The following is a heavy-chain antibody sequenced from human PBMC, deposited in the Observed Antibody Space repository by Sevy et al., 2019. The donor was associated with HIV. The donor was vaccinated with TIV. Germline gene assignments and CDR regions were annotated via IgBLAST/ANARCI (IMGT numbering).Heavy chain of an antibody. CDR1: GFTFSTYA. D-gene: IGHD3-22*01. CDR3: AREGTFYYDRTQSGFQY. V-gene: IGHV3-30-3*01. Sequence: GGSLRLSCAASGFTFSTYAMHWVRQAPGKGLEWVAVISYDGSNKYYADSVKGRFTISRDNSKNTLYLQMNSLRAEDTAVYSCAREGTFYYDRTQSGFQYWGQGTLVTVSS. CDR2: ISYDGSNK. J-gene: IGHJ1*01.